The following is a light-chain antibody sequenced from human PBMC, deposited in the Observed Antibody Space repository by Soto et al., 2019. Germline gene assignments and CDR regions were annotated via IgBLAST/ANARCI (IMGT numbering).Light chain of an antibody. CDR2: DAS. CDR3: QQHNPYSPYT. V-gene: IGKV1-5*03. Sequence: DIQMTQSPSTLSASVGDRVTITCRASQSITNCLAWYQQKPGKAPKLLIFDASSLRSGVPSRFSGSGSGTEFTLTISSLQPEDFGPYDYQQHNPYSPYTFGQGTKLEIK. CDR1: QSITNC. J-gene: IGKJ2*01.